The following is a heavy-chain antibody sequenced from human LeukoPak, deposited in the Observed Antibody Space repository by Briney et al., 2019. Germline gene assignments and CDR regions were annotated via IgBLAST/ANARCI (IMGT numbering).Heavy chain of an antibody. D-gene: IGHD2-2*01. Sequence: GSPVKVSCTASGGTFTTYAISWVRQAPGQGLEWMGGIVPIFGTANYARKFQGRVTITADASTSTAYMELSSLRSEDTAVYYCAESTLGNCSSTTCYEYFQHWGQGTLVTVSS. J-gene: IGHJ1*01. CDR3: AESTLGNCSSTTCYEYFQH. CDR2: IVPIFGTA. CDR1: GGTFTTYA. V-gene: IGHV1-69*01.